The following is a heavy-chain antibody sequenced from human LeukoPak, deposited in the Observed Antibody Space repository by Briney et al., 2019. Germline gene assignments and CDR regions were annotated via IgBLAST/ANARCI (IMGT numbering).Heavy chain of an antibody. CDR1: DFPSRGKA. V-gene: IGHV3-64*04. CDR3: ARDLGAYYYDSSGQIHYYSVDV. CDR2: INDNGGRT. D-gene: IGHD3-22*01. J-gene: IGHJ6*02. Sequence: GGSLRLSVSPPDFPSRGKACHGAGQAPGKGLEYVSGINDNGGRTHYGDSVKGRFSISRDNSKNTLFLQMNSLGADDTAVYHCARDLGAYYYDSSGQIHYYSVDVWGPGTAVSVSS.